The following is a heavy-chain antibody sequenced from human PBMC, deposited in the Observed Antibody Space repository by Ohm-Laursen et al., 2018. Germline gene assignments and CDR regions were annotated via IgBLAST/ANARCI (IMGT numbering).Heavy chain of an antibody. CDR2: IYTSGST. J-gene: IGHJ5*02. D-gene: IGHD2-2*01. CDR1: GGSFSGYY. CDR3: AMTCGSATCYFDP. V-gene: IGHV4-59*10. Sequence: TLSLTCAVYGGSFSGYYWSWIRQPAGKGLEWIGRIYTSGSTNYNPSLKSRVTMSVDPSKNQFSRKLSSVTAADTAVYYCAMTCGSATCYFDPWGQGALVTVSS.